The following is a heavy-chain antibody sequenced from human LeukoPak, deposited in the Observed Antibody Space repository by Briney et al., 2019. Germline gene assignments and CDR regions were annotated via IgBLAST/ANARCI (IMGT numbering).Heavy chain of an antibody. CDR2: INPSGGST. D-gene: IGHD2-2*01. CDR1: GYTFTSYY. V-gene: IGHV1-46*01. CDR3: ARPVVPAARTASFDL. J-gene: IGHJ2*01. Sequence: ASVKVSCKASGYTFTSYYMHWVRQAPGQGLEWMGIINPSGGSTSYAQKFQGRVTMTRHTSTSTVYMELSSLRSEDTAVYYCARPVVPAARTASFDLWGRGTLVTVSS.